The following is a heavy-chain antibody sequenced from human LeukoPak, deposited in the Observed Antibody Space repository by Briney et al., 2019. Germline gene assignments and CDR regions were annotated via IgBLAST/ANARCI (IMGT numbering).Heavy chain of an antibody. D-gene: IGHD3-10*01. Sequence: GGSLRLSCAASGFTFSSYEMNWVRQAPGKGLEWVSYISSSGSTIYYADSVKGRFTISRDNAKNSLYLQMNSLRAEDTAVYYCAKSPYGSGAHWFDPWGQGTLVTVSS. V-gene: IGHV3-48*03. J-gene: IGHJ5*02. CDR1: GFTFSSYE. CDR3: AKSPYGSGAHWFDP. CDR2: ISSSGSTI.